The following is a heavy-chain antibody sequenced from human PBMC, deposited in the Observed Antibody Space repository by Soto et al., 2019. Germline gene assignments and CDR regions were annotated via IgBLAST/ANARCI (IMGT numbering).Heavy chain of an antibody. V-gene: IGHV1-69*01. CDR3: ARGLLGDGYKSGEYYFDY. CDR2: IIPILGTA. Sequence: QVQLVQSGAEVKKPGSSVKVSCKASGGTFSSYAISWVRQGPGQGLEWMGGIIPILGTANYGQEFQGRVTITADESTSTAYMELSSLISDDTAVYYCARGLLGDGYKSGEYYFDYWGQGTLVTVSS. J-gene: IGHJ4*02. CDR1: GGTFSSYA. D-gene: IGHD1-1*01.